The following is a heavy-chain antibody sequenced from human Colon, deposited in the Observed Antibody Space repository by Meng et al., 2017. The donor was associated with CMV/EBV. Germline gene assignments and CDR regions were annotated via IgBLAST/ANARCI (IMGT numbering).Heavy chain of an antibody. J-gene: IGHJ4*02. CDR1: GGSISSYY. CDR3: AKLNAFTLKRSFFFEY. D-gene: IGHD3-16*01. Sequence: ETLSLTCTVSGGSISSYYWSWVRQFPGKGLEWVSTISGNGVDTAHADSVKGRFAISRDNSKNTMYLQLNSLRAEDTAVYYCAKLNAFTLKRSFFFEYWGQGTLVTVSS. CDR2: ISGNGVDT. V-gene: IGHV3-23*01.